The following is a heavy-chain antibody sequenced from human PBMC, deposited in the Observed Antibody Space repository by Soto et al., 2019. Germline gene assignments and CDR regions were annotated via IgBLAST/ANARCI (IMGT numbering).Heavy chain of an antibody. D-gene: IGHD2-15*01. CDR1: GGCVTTGGYY. CDR3: ARTKRSGGSCYSWSLDY. CDR2: RYYSEST. V-gene: IGHV4-31*03. Sequence: PXETLWLPCTVSGGCVTTGGYYWSWVRQLPGKGLEWIGHRYYSESTYYNPSLKSRVSISLDTSKNQFSLKLSFVTAADTAMYYCARTKRSGGSCYSWSLDYWGQRTPVTVSS. J-gene: IGHJ4*02.